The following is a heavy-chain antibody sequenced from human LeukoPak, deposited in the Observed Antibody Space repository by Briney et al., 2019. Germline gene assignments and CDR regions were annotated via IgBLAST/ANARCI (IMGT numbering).Heavy chain of an antibody. CDR3: ARDLHQSQNYYYYMDV. J-gene: IGHJ6*03. Sequence: ASVKVSCKASGYTFTNYYMHWVRQAPGQGLEWMGIINPNGGSTSYAQKFQGRVTMTRDTSTSTVCMELSSLRSEDTAVYYCARDLHQSQNYYYYMDVWGKGTTVTISS. CDR1: GYTFTNYY. CDR2: INPNGGST. V-gene: IGHV1-46*01.